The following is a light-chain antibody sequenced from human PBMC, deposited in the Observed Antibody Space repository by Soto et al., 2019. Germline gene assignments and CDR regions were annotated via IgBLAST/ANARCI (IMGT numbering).Light chain of an antibody. CDR1: QSVSSY. CDR3: QHRNNRPFS. J-gene: IGKJ3*01. V-gene: IGKV3-11*01. Sequence: EIVLTKSRATLSLSPGARARLSGRASQSVSSYLAWYQQQPGQAPRLLIYDASYRATGIPARFSGSGSGTDFTLTISSLQPEDFAVYYCQHRNNRPFSVGPGTKVAIK. CDR2: DAS.